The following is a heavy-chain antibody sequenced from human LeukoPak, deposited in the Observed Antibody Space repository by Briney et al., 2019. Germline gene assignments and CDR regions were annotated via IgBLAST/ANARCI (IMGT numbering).Heavy chain of an antibody. CDR1: GFTFDDYG. D-gene: IGHD6-25*01. CDR3: ARVYGYSSGNDAFDI. CDR2: ISWNGGST. V-gene: IGHV3-20*04. Sequence: GGSLRLSCAASGFTFDDYGMSWVRQAPGKGLEWVSDISWNGGSTGYADSVKGRFTISRDNAKNSLYLQMNSLRAEDTALYYCARVYGYSSGNDAFDIWGQGTMVTVSS. J-gene: IGHJ3*02.